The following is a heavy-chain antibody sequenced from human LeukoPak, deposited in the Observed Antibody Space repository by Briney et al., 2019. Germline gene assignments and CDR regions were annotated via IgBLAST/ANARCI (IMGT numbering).Heavy chain of an antibody. CDR3: AKEYTLEFDY. CDR2: ISGSGHRT. V-gene: IGHV3-23*01. Sequence: PGGTLRLSCAASGVTFSSYGMSWVRQAPGKGLEWVSGISGSGHRTYYADSVKGRFTISRDNSRNTLFPQMNSLSGEDTAVYFCAKEYTLEFDYWGQGTLVTVSS. CDR1: GVTFSSYG. J-gene: IGHJ4*02. D-gene: IGHD5-18*01.